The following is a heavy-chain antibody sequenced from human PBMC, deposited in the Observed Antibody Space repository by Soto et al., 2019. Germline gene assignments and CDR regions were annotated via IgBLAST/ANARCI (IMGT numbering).Heavy chain of an antibody. CDR3: TTDLSPPKSTVI. V-gene: IGHV3-15*01. Sequence: EVQLVESGGGLVKPGGSLRLSCAASGFTFSNAWMSWVRQAPGKGLEWVGRIKSKTDGGTKDYAAPVKGRFTISRDDSKNTLYLQMNSLKTEDTAVYYCTTDLSPPKSTVIWGQGTLVTGSS. D-gene: IGHD4-17*01. CDR1: GFTFSNAW. CDR2: IKSKTDGGTK. J-gene: IGHJ4*02.